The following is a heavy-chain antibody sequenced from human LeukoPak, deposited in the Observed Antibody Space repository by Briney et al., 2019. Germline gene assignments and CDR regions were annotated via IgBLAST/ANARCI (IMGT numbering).Heavy chain of an antibody. D-gene: IGHD6-19*01. Sequence: ASVKVSCKASGYTFTGYYMHWVRQAPGQGLEWMGWINPNSGGTNHAQKFQGRVTMTRDTSISTAYMELSRLRSDDTAVYYCASGSGWYYFDYWGQGTLVTVSS. CDR3: ASGSGWYYFDY. CDR1: GYTFTGYY. CDR2: INPNSGGT. V-gene: IGHV1-2*02. J-gene: IGHJ4*02.